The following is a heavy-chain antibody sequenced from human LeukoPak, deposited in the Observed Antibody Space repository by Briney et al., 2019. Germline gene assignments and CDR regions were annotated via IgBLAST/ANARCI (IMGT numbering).Heavy chain of an antibody. D-gene: IGHD2-15*01. Sequence: SETLSLTCTVSGGSISGYYWSWIRQPPGKGLEWIGYIYHSGSTYYNPSLKSRVTISVDTSKNQFSLKLSSVTAADTAVYYCARGGLLPSTYAFDIWGQGTMVTVSS. CDR1: GGSISGYY. CDR3: ARGGLLPSTYAFDI. V-gene: IGHV4-59*12. J-gene: IGHJ3*02. CDR2: IYHSGST.